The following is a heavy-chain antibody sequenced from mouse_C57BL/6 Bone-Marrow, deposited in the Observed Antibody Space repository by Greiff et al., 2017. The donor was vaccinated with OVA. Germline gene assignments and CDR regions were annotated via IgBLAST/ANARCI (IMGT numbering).Heavy chain of an antibody. CDR3: AKEGEYGSSYDWYFDV. J-gene: IGHJ1*03. CDR2: IYPGDGDT. Sequence: VQRVESGPELVKPGASVKISCKASGYAFSSSWMNWVKQRPGKGLEWIGRIYPGDGDTNYNGKFKGKATLTADKSSSTAYMQLSSLTSEDSAVYFCAKEGEYGSSYDWYFDVWGTGTTVTVSS. CDR1: GYAFSSSW. D-gene: IGHD1-1*01. V-gene: IGHV1-82*01.